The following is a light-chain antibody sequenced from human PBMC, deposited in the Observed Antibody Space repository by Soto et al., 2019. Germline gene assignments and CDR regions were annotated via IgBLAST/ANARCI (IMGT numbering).Light chain of an antibody. Sequence: EIVMTQSPATLPVSPGERATLSCRASQSVSNLAWYQQKPGQAPRLLIYGTSTRATGIPPRFSGSGSGTEFTLTISSLQSEDFAVYYCQQYNSWPRTFGQGTKVDIK. J-gene: IGKJ1*01. V-gene: IGKV3-15*01. CDR2: GTS. CDR1: QSVSN. CDR3: QQYNSWPRT.